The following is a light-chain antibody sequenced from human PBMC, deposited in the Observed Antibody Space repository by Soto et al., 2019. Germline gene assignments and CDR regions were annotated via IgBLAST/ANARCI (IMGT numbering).Light chain of an antibody. CDR2: EVS. V-gene: IGLV2-8*01. J-gene: IGLJ3*02. CDR1: SSDVGAYDY. Sequence: QPVLTQPPSASGSPGQSVTISCTGTSSDVGAYDYVSWYQQHPGKAPKLMIYEVSQRPSGVPDRFSASKSGNTASLTISGLQAEDEADYYCSSYAGSNTWVFGGGTKVTVL. CDR3: SSYAGSNTWV.